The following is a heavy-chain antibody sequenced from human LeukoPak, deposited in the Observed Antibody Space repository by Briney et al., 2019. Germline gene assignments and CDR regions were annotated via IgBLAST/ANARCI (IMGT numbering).Heavy chain of an antibody. CDR2: INPSGGST. J-gene: IGHJ6*03. V-gene: IGHV1-46*01. D-gene: IGHD5-18*01. Sequence: ASVKVSCKASGYTFTSYYMHWVRQAPGQGLEWMGIINPSGGSTSYAQKFQGRVTTTRDMSTSTVYMELSSLRSEDTAVYYCAREGGPVDTAMAIYYYYYMDVWGKGTTVTVSS. CDR3: AREGGPVDTAMAIYYYYYMDV. CDR1: GYTFTSYY.